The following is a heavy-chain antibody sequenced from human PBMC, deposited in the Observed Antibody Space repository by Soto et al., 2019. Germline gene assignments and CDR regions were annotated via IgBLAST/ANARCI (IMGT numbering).Heavy chain of an antibody. D-gene: IGHD3-10*01. CDR3: VKGRGGSGSLTPRVDF. CDR1: GFTFNNYA. V-gene: IGHV3-23*01. J-gene: IGHJ4*02. Sequence: GGSLRLSCAASGFTFNNYAMTWVRQAPGKGLEWVSAISGGGDTTSYADSVKGRFTVSRDGSKNTLYLQMSSLRAEDTALFYCVKGRGGSGSLTPRVDFWGQGTLVTVSS. CDR2: ISGGGDTT.